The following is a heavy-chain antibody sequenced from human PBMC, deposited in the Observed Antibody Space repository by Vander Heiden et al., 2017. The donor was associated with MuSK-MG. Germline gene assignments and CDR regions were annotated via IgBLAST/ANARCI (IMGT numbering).Heavy chain of an antibody. V-gene: IGHV3-30*04. CDR1: GFTFSSYA. D-gene: IGHD6-19*01. Sequence: QVQLVWSGGGVVQPGRSLRLSCAASGFTFSSYALHWVSQAPVKGLEWVSVISYDGSNKYYADSVKGRFTISRDNSKNTLYLQMNSLRAEDTAVYYCARAVRWYSSGWFLAFDYWGQGTLVTVS. CDR3: ARAVRWYSSGWFLAFDY. CDR2: ISYDGSNK. J-gene: IGHJ4*02.